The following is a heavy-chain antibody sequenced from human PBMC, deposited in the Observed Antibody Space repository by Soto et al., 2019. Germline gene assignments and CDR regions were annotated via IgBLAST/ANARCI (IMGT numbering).Heavy chain of an antibody. CDR2: INTNTGNP. J-gene: IGHJ5*02. CDR1: GYTFTSYA. D-gene: IGHD6-13*01. Sequence: GASVKVSCKASGYTFTSYAMNWVRHAPGQGLEWMGWINTNTGNPTYAQGFTGRFVFSLDTSVSTAYLQICSLKAEDTAVYYCARDQAAAVTNWFDPWGQGTLVTVSS. V-gene: IGHV7-4-1*01. CDR3: ARDQAAAVTNWFDP.